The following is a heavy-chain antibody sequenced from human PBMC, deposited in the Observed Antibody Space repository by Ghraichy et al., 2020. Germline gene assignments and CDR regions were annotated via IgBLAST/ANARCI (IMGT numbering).Heavy chain of an antibody. J-gene: IGHJ6*02. V-gene: IGHV4-61*01. CDR1: GGSVSSGSYY. Sequence: SETLSLTCTVSGGSVSSGSYYWSWIRQPPGKGLEWIGYIYYSGSTNYNPSLKSRVTISVDTSKNQFSLKLSSVTAADTAVYYCASWAPNRNWNTPSYGMDVWGQGTTVTVSS. CDR2: IYYSGST. D-gene: IGHD1/OR15-1a*01. CDR3: ASWAPNRNWNTPSYGMDV.